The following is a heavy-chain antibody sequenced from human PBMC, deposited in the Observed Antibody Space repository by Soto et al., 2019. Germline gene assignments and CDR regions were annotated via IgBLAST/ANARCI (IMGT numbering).Heavy chain of an antibody. Sequence: PGGSLRLSCAASGFTFSSYAMQWVRQAPGKGLEWVGFIWYDGSNTFYAESVKGRFTISRDNSKNTVYLQINALRAEDTAVYYCARDFSMVIVAPGYWGQGTLVTVSS. CDR3: ARDFSMVIVAPGY. CDR2: IWYDGSNT. D-gene: IGHD5-12*01. J-gene: IGHJ4*02. V-gene: IGHV3-33*01. CDR1: GFTFSSYA.